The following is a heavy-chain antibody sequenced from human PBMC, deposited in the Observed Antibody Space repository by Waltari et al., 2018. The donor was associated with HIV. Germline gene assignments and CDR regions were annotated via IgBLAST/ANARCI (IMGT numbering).Heavy chain of an antibody. V-gene: IGHV1-69*04. CDR1: GGTFGGSA. Sequence: QVHLVQSGTEVKKPGSSVAVPCRASGGTFGGSALSWVHQAPGQGLQWMGRIIPSDDLADYAQNFKGRLTITADHSTGTTSMELSGLKSEDTAVYYCAREFYDGEEKYMVDGVDPWGRGTLVTISS. CDR2: IIPSDDLA. J-gene: IGHJ5*02. D-gene: IGHD3-22*01. CDR3: AREFYDGEEKYMVDGVDP.